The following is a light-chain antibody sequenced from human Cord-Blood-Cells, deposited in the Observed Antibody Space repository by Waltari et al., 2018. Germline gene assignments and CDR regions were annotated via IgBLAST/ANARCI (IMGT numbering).Light chain of an antibody. V-gene: IGKV1-39*01. Sequence: ASVGDRVTITCRASQSISSYLNWYQQKPGKAPKLLIYAASSLQSGVPSRFSGSGSGTDFTLTISSLQPEDFATYYYQQSYSTPLYTFGQGTKLEIK. CDR1: QSISSY. CDR2: AAS. CDR3: QQSYSTPLYT. J-gene: IGKJ2*01.